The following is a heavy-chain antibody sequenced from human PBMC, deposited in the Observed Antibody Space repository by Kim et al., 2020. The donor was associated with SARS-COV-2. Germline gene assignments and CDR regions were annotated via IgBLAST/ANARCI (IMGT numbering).Heavy chain of an antibody. Sequence: SETLSLTCSVSSDSISGSSHDWAWIRQSPGQGLEWIGSIYYRGNTSYNPALRSRVTLSVDTSRNRFSLKLSSVTAADTAVYYCARKVQREGGSSDFDFWGRGTLVSVSS. J-gene: IGHJ4*02. V-gene: IGHV4-39*01. CDR3: ARKVQREGGSSDFDF. CDR1: SDSISGSSHD. D-gene: IGHD6-6*01. CDR2: IYYRGNT.